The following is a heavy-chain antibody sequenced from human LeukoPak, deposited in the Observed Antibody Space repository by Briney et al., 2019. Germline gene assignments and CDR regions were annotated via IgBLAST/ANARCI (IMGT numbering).Heavy chain of an antibody. CDR1: GFTFSSYW. V-gene: IGHV3-7*03. Sequence: PGGSLRLSCAASGFTFSSYWMSWVRQAPGKGLEWVANIKQDGSEKYYVDSVKGRFTISRDNSKNTLYLQMNSLRAEDTAVYYCAKGFFIAVAVYFDYWGQGTLVTVSS. CDR2: IKQDGSEK. D-gene: IGHD6-19*01. CDR3: AKGFFIAVAVYFDY. J-gene: IGHJ4*02.